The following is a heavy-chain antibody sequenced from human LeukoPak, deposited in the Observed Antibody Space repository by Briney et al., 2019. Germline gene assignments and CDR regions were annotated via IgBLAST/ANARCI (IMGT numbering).Heavy chain of an antibody. D-gene: IGHD6-13*01. CDR3: ARLEESSSWPYYYDYYYMDV. CDR1: GYSFTSYW. V-gene: IGHV5-51*01. CDR2: IYPGDSNT. Sequence: GESLKISCKGSGYSFTSYWIGWVRQMPGKGLEWMGIIYPGDSNTRYSPSLQGQVTISADKSISTAYLQWSSLKASDTAMYYCARLEESSSWPYYYDYYYMDVWGKGTTVTISS. J-gene: IGHJ6*03.